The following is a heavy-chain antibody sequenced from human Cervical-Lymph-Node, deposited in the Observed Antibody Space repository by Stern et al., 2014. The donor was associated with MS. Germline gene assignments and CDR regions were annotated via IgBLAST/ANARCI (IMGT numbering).Heavy chain of an antibody. CDR2: IYPDDSDT. J-gene: IGHJ6*02. Sequence: QLVQSGAEVKKPGESLTISCKGFGYSFNIYWIDWVRQRTGKGLEWMGIIYPDDSDTGYSPSFQGQVTFSVDKSISTAYLQWSSLKPSDTATYFCARRGMDVWGQGTSVTVSS. CDR3: ARRGMDV. V-gene: IGHV5-51*01. CDR1: GYSFNIYW.